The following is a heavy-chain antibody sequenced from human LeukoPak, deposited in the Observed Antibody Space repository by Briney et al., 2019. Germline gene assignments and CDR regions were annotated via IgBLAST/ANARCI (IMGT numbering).Heavy chain of an antibody. Sequence: PGGSLRLSCAASGFTFSSYAMSWVRQAPGKGLEWFSAISASGGTTYYADSAKGRFTISRDDSKDTLYLQMNSLRAEDTAVYYCERLRLGELSTVDYWGQGTLVTVSS. V-gene: IGHV3-23*01. D-gene: IGHD3-16*02. J-gene: IGHJ4*02. CDR3: ERLRLGELSTVDY. CDR2: ISASGGTT. CDR1: GFTFSSYA.